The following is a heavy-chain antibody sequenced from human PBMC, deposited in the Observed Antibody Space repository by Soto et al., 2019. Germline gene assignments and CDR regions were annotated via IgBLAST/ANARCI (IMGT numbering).Heavy chain of an antibody. CDR2: IYPGDAET. J-gene: IGHJ4*02. V-gene: IGHV5-51*01. CDR1: GYDFTHYW. D-gene: IGHD3-3*01. CDR3: ARVTNYADSVDFCSIAL. Sequence: GESLKISCQGSGYDFTHYWVAWVRQTPGKGLEWMGVIYPGDAETRYSPSFQGRVTFSVDKSIDTAYLHWSSLEASDTAIHYCARVTNYADSVDFCSIALGGQGALVTVSS.